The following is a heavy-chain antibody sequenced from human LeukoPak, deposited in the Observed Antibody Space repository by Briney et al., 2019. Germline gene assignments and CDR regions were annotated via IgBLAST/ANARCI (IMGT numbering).Heavy chain of an antibody. D-gene: IGHD4-17*01. CDR1: GWSFSGYD. V-gene: IGHV4-34*01. CDR2: INHSDST. CDR3: GRGTHTVTSAFDL. J-gene: IGHJ3*01. Sequence: PSETLSLTCAVYGWSFSGYDWSWIRQPPGKGLEWMGKINHSDSTNYNPSLKSRVTISVDTSKNQFSLMLRSVTAADTGVYYCGRGTHTVTSAFDLWGQGTMVSVSS.